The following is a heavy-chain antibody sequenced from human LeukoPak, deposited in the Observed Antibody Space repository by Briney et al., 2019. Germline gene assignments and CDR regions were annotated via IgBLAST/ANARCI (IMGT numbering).Heavy chain of an antibody. V-gene: IGHV3-23*01. D-gene: IGHD6-19*01. CDR2: ISGSGGST. Sequence: GGSLRLPCAASGFTFSSYAMSWVRQAPGKGLEWVSAISGSGGSTYYADSAKGRFTISRDNSKNTLYLQMNSLRAEDTAVYYCAKPPRGQWQVLLFDAFDIWGQGTMVTVSS. CDR1: GFTFSSYA. CDR3: AKPPRGQWQVLLFDAFDI. J-gene: IGHJ3*02.